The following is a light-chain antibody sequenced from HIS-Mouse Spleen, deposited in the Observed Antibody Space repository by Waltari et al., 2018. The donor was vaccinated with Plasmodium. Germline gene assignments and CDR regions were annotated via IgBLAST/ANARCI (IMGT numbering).Light chain of an antibody. CDR2: YVS. J-gene: IGLJ1*01. V-gene: IGLV2-14*03. CDR1: SSDVGGYNY. CDR3: SSYTSSSTLYV. Sequence: QSALTQPASVSGSPGQSITISCPGTSSDVGGYNYVSWYQQHPGKAPKRMIYYVSNRPSGVSNRFSGSKSGNTASLTISGLQAEDEADYYCSSYTSSSTLYVFGTGTKVTVL.